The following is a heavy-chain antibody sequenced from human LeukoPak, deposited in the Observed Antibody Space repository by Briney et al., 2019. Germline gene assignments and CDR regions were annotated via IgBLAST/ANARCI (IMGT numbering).Heavy chain of an antibody. J-gene: IGHJ4*02. Sequence: SETLSLTCTVSGGSISSGSYYWSWIRQPAGKGLEWIGRTYTSGSTNYNPSLKSRVTISVDTSKNQFSLKLSSVTAADTAVYYCAREEFRGTYNGWGQGTLVTVSS. CDR1: GGSISSGSYY. CDR3: AREEFRGTYNG. D-gene: IGHD1-14*01. CDR2: TYTSGST. V-gene: IGHV4-61*02.